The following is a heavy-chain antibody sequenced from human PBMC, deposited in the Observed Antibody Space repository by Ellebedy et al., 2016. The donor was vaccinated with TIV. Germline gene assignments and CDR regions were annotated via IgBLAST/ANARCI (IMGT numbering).Heavy chain of an antibody. D-gene: IGHD6-13*01. V-gene: IGHV4-31*03. Sequence: SETLSLXXSVSGASISSGGYYWTWIRQHPGKGLEWIGYIYYGDFLNYSPSLKSRVTISVDTSKNQFSLKLRSVTAADTAVYYCARGRGRTSSRWENCFDPWGQGTLVTVSS. CDR3: ARGRGRTSSRWENCFDP. J-gene: IGHJ5*02. CDR1: GASISSGGYY. CDR2: IYYGDFL.